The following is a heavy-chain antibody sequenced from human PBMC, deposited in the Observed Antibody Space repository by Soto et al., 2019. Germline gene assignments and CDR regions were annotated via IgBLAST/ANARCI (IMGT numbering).Heavy chain of an antibody. CDR3: ARGFEGSYDYAWGSYRGTFDY. CDR1: GFTFSSYS. Sequence: GGSLRLSCAASGFTFSSYSMNWVRQAPGKGLEWVSYISSSSSTIYYADSVKGRFTISRDNAKNSLYLQMNSLRDEDTAVYYCARGFEGSYDYAWGSYRGTFDYWGQGTLVTVSS. CDR2: ISSSSSTI. V-gene: IGHV3-48*02. J-gene: IGHJ4*02. D-gene: IGHD3-16*02.